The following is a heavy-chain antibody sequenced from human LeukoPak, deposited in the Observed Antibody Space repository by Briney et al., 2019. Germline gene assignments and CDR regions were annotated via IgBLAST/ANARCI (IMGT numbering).Heavy chain of an antibody. CDR1: GFTFSSYA. Sequence: GGSLRLSCAASGFTFSSYAMTWVRQAPTKGLEWVANIKYDGSDKRYVDSVKGRFTVSRDNANNSLYLQMNSLRAEDTAVYYCVRGGGSFDSWGQGTLVTVSS. V-gene: IGHV3-7*04. J-gene: IGHJ4*02. CDR3: VRGGGSFDS. D-gene: IGHD3-16*01. CDR2: IKYDGSDK.